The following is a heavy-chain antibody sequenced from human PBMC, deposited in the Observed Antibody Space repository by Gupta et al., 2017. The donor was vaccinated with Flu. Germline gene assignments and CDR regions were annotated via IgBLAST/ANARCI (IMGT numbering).Heavy chain of an antibody. V-gene: IGHV3-7*01. CDR3: ASPRGDYYDSSGPFDY. CDR2: IKQDGSEK. CDR1: GFTFSSYW. J-gene: IGHJ4*02. D-gene: IGHD3-22*01. Sequence: EVQLVESGGGLVQPGGSLRLSCAASGFTFSSYWMSWVRQAPGKGLEWVANIKQDGSEKYYVDSVKGRFTISRDNAKNSLYLQMNSLRAEDTAVYYCASPRGDYYDSSGPFDYWGQGTLVTVSS.